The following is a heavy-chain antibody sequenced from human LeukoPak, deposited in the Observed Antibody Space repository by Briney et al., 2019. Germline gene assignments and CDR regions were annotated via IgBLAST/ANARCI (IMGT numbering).Heavy chain of an antibody. Sequence: PSETLSLTCAVYGGSLSGYYWSWIRQPPGKGLEWIGEINHSGSTNYNPSLKSRVTISVDTSKNQFSLKLSSVTAADTAVYYCARGDANWGLGSAFDIWGQGTMVTVSS. CDR1: GGSLSGYY. CDR3: ARGDANWGLGSAFDI. D-gene: IGHD7-27*01. CDR2: INHSGST. V-gene: IGHV4-34*01. J-gene: IGHJ3*02.